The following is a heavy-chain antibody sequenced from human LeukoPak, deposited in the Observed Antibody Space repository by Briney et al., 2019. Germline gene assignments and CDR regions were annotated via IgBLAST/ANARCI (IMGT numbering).Heavy chain of an antibody. CDR2: IHVSGTT. CDR1: GFSISSGYY. CDR3: AREAERRIVN. Sequence: SKTLSLPCVVSGFSISSGYYWGWIRQPPGKGLEWIANIHVSGTTFYNSSLNSRVAISIDTSKNQFSLKLSSVTAADTAVYCAREAERRIVNWGRGALVTVSS. V-gene: IGHV4-38-2*02. J-gene: IGHJ4*02. D-gene: IGHD1-1*01.